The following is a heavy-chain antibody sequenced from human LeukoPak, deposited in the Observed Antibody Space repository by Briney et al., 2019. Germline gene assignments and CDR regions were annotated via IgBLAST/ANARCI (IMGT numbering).Heavy chain of an antibody. D-gene: IGHD6-19*01. CDR3: VRRGDASSGWGDHDY. Sequence: GGSLRLPCAASGFTFNQKAISWVRPAPGRGLEWVSTIGGSGDKTSYADFVKGRFTISRDNSKNMLHLQMSSLTGEDTALYYCVRRGDASSGWGDHDYWGQGVLVTVSS. CDR2: IGGSGDKT. J-gene: IGHJ4*02. V-gene: IGHV3-23*01. CDR1: GFTFNQKA.